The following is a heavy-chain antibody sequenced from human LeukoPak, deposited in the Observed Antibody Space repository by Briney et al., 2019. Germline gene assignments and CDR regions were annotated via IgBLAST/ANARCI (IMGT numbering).Heavy chain of an antibody. CDR3: ARNYGGKGFDY. D-gene: IGHD4-23*01. J-gene: IGHJ4*02. V-gene: IGHV1-69*13. CDR1: GYTFTGYY. CDR2: IIPIFGTA. Sequence: SVKVSCKASGYTFTGYYIHWVRQAPGQGLEWMGGIIPIFGTANYAQKFQGRVTITADEPTSTAYIEMSSLRSEDTAVYYCARNYGGKGFDYWGQGTLVTVSS.